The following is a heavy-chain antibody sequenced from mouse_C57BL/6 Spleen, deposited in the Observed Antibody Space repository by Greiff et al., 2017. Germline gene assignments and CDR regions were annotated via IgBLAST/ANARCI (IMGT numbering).Heavy chain of an antibody. CDR3: ARGDGYFLLDY. D-gene: IGHD2-3*01. Sequence: VQLQQSGAELVMPGASVKLSCKASGYTFTSYWMHWVKQRPGQGLEWIGEIDPSDSYTNYNQQFKGKSTLTVDQYSSTAYIQLSSLTSEDSAVYCCARGDGYFLLDYWGQGTTLTVSS. V-gene: IGHV1-69*01. CDR2: IDPSDSYT. J-gene: IGHJ2*01. CDR1: GYTFTSYW.